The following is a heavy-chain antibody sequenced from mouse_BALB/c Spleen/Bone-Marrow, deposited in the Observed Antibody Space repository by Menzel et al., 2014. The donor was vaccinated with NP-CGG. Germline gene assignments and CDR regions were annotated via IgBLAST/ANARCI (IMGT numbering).Heavy chain of an antibody. CDR3: ARWAVRRPGYFDV. CDR1: GYTFTSYW. V-gene: IGHV1S81*02. CDR2: INPSNGRT. Sequence: QVQLKQSRAELVKPGAPVKLSCKASGYTFTSYWMHWVKQRPGQGLEWIGEINPSNGRTNYNEKFKSKATLTVDKSSSTAYMQLSSLTSEDSAVYYCARWAVRRPGYFDVWGAGTTVTVSS. D-gene: IGHD2-14*01. J-gene: IGHJ1*01.